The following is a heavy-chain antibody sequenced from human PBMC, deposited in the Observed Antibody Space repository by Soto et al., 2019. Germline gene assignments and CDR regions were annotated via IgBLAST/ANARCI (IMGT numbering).Heavy chain of an antibody. J-gene: IGHJ4*02. Sequence: GSLRLSCAASGFTFSSYSMNWVRQAPGKGLGWVSSISSSSSYIYYADSVKGRFTISRDNAKNSLYLQMNSLRAEDTAVYYCARASGYYDFWSGYYLFDYWGQGTLVTVSS. CDR1: GFTFSSYS. D-gene: IGHD3-3*01. CDR2: ISSSSSYI. CDR3: ARASGYYDFWSGYYLFDY. V-gene: IGHV3-21*01.